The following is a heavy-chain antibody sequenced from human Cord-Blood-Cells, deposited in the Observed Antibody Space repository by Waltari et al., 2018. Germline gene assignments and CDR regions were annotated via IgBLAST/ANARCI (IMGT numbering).Heavy chain of an antibody. Sequence: QVQLVQSGAEVKKPGASVKVSCKASGYTFTSYDINWVRQATGQGLEWMGWRDPNSGNTGYAQKFQGRVTITRNTSISTAYMELSSLRSEDTAVYYCARGYSGSYYYYMDVWGKGTTVTVSS. D-gene: IGHD1-26*01. CDR1: GYTFTSYD. J-gene: IGHJ6*03. CDR2: RDPNSGNT. CDR3: ARGYSGSYYYYMDV. V-gene: IGHV1-8*03.